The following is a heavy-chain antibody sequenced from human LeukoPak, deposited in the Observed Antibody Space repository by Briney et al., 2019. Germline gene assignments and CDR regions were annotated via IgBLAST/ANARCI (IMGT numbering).Heavy chain of an antibody. CDR1: GGTFSSYA. J-gene: IGHJ4*02. CDR2: INPSGGST. CDR3: ARGGVFDY. Sequence: ASVKVSCKASGGTFSSYAISWVRQAPGQGLEWMGIINPSGGSTSYAQKFQGRVTMTRDMSTSTVYMELSSLRSEDTAVYYCARGGVFDYWGQGTLVTVAS. V-gene: IGHV1-46*01. D-gene: IGHD3-16*01.